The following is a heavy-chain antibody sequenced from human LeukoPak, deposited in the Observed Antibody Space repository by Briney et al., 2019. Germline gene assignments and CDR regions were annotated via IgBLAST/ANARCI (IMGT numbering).Heavy chain of an antibody. D-gene: IGHD6-13*01. J-gene: IGHJ6*02. CDR2: ISGSGGST. Sequence: PGGPLRLSCAASGFTFSSYAMSWVRQAPGKGLEWVSAISGSGGSTYYADSVKGRFTISRDNSKNTLYLQMNSLRAEDTAVYYCAKRNLYGYSSSWYPDYYYYYGMDVWGQGTTVTVSS. CDR1: GFTFSSYA. V-gene: IGHV3-23*01. CDR3: AKRNLYGYSSSWYPDYYYYYGMDV.